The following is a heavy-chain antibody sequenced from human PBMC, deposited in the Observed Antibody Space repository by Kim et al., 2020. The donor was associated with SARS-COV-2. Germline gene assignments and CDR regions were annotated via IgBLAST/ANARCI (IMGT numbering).Heavy chain of an antibody. D-gene: IGHD6-19*01. J-gene: IGHJ4*02. CDR3: ARVYRGSGWYMYRYFDY. CDR2: INHSGST. CDR1: GGSFSGYY. V-gene: IGHV4-34*01. Sequence: SETLSLTCAVYGGSFSGYYWSWIRQPPGKGLEWIGEINHSGSTNYNPSLKSRVTISVDTSKNQFSLKLSSVTAADTAVYYCARVYRGSGWYMYRYFDYWGQGTLVTVSS.